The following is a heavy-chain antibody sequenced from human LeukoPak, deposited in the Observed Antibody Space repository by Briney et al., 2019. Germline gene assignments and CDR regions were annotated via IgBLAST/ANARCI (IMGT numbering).Heavy chain of an antibody. V-gene: IGHV3-74*01. Sequence: GGSLRLSCAASGFTFSSYWMHWVRQAPGKGLVWVSRINSDGSSTNYGDSVKGRFTISRDNAKNSLYLQMNSLRAEDTAVYYCARDGGSCSGGSCYHDSHFDYWGQGTLVTVSS. CDR3: ARDGGSCSGGSCYHDSHFDY. D-gene: IGHD2-15*01. J-gene: IGHJ4*02. CDR1: GFTFSSYW. CDR2: INSDGSST.